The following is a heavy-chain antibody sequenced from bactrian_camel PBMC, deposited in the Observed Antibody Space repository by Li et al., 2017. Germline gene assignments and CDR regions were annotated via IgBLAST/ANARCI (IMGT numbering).Heavy chain of an antibody. D-gene: IGHD5*01. J-gene: IGHJ4*01. Sequence: HVQLVESGGGSVQAGGSLRLPCTRSGYTESTNSMAWFRQAPGKGREAVAAIYSAGVTTHYADSVKGRFTISRDNAKNTLYLQLNSLTREDSAMYYCTRETQWVGYHEFAEYWGQGTQVTVS. V-gene: IGHV3S1*01. CDR2: IYSAGVTT. CDR1: GYTESTNS. CDR3: TRETQWVGYHEFAEY.